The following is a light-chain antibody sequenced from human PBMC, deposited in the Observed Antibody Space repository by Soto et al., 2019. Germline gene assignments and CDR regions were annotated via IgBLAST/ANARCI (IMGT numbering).Light chain of an antibody. J-gene: IGLJ2*01. CDR1: SSNIGAGYD. V-gene: IGLV1-40*01. CDR2: GNT. Sequence: QSVLTQPPSVYGAPGQRVTISCTGSSSNIGAGYDVHWYQQLPGRATKLLIYGNTNRPSGVPDRFSGSKSGTSASLAITGLQAEDEADYYCLSFDSSLSVVFGGGTQLTVL. CDR3: LSFDSSLSVV.